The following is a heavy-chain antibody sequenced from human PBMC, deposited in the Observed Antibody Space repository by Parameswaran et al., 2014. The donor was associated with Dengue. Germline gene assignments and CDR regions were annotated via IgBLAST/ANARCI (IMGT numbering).Heavy chain of an antibody. CDR2: IDPSDSYT. D-gene: IGHD3-10*01. Sequence: VRQMPGKGLEWMGRIDPSDSYTNYSPSFQGHVTISADKSISTAYLQWSSLKASDTAMHYCARESRGPMDPRDYWGQGTLVTVSS. CDR3: ARESRGPMDPRDY. V-gene: IGHV5-10-1*01. J-gene: IGHJ4*02.